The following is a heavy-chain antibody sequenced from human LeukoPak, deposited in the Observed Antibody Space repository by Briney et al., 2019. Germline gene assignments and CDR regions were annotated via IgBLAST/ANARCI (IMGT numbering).Heavy chain of an antibody. Sequence: GGSLRLSCAASGFTFSGYAMSWVRQAPGKGLEWVSAIRGSGGSIYYADSVKGRFTISRDNSKNTLYLQMNSLRAEDTAVYYCAKVEQQLVMEYYFDYWGQGTLVTVSS. CDR3: AKVEQQLVMEYYFDY. J-gene: IGHJ4*02. CDR1: GFTFSGYA. V-gene: IGHV3-23*01. D-gene: IGHD6-13*01. CDR2: IRGSGGSI.